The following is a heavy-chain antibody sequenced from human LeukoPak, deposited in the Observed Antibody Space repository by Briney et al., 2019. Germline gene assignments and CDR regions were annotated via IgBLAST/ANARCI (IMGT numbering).Heavy chain of an antibody. J-gene: IGHJ3*02. CDR1: GFTFGDYA. V-gene: IGHV3-49*05. CDR3: ARPLSGSYGGNAFDI. Sequence: KPGGSLRLSCTASGFTFGDYAMSWFRQAPGKGLEWVGFIRSKAYGGTTEYAASVKGRFTISRDDSKSIAYLLMNSLKTEDTAVYYCARPLSGSYGGNAFDIWGQGTMVTVSS. D-gene: IGHD1-26*01. CDR2: IRSKAYGGTT.